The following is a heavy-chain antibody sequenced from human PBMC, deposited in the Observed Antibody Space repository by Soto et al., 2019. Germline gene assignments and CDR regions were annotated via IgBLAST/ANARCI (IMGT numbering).Heavy chain of an antibody. D-gene: IGHD1-26*01. J-gene: IGHJ4*01. CDR1: GESVSRNSAG. CDR3: ARGEQYSGRIFDY. CDR2: TYYRSKWYY. Sequence: SQNLSLTCAITGESVSRNSAGWSWVRQSPSRGLEWLGRTYYRSKWYYEYAVSVRGRITINPDTSKNQCSLQLNSVTPEDTAVYFCARGEQYSGRIFDYWGQGTLVTVSS. V-gene: IGHV6-1*01.